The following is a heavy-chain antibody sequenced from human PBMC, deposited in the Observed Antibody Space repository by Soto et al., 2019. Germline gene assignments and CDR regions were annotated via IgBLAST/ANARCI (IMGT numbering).Heavy chain of an antibody. V-gene: IGHV1-18*01. J-gene: IGHJ4*02. CDR1: GYSFTTYG. Sequence: ASVKVSCKASGYSFTTYGITWVRQAPGQGLEWLGWISPYNGDTSYAQKLQGRVTMTTDTSTTTAYMELRNLRSDDTAVYYCARGGLGFCSGGSCPKNCIRLWGQGILVTVSS. CDR2: ISPYNGDT. CDR3: ARGGLGFCSGGSCPKNCIRL. D-gene: IGHD2-15*01.